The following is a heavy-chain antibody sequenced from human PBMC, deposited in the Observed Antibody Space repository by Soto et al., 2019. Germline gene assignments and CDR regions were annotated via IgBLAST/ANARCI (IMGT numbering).Heavy chain of an antibody. Sequence: QITLNESGPTVVRPTETLTLTCRFSGFSLTTSGVGVGWIRQSPGKAPEWLALIYWDDDMRYSASLKSRLTITKDTSKNQVVLTVSDLEPTDTATYYCAHRVLRTVFGLVTTTAIYFDFWGQGTPVAVSS. CDR2: IYWDDDM. D-gene: IGHD3-3*01. CDR3: AHRVLRTVFGLVTTTAIYFDF. CDR1: GFSLTTSGVG. V-gene: IGHV2-5*02. J-gene: IGHJ4*02.